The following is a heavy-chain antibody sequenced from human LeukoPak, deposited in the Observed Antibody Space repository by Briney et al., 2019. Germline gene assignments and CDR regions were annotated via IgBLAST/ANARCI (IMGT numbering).Heavy chain of an antibody. J-gene: IGHJ6*03. D-gene: IGHD3-10*02. CDR1: GGTFSSYA. V-gene: IGHV1-69*13. CDR3: ARGSLVRGVIITPGYYYYMDV. CDR2: IIPIFGTA. Sequence: GASMKVSCKASGGTFSSYAISWVRQAPGQGLEWMGGIIPIFGTANYAQKFQGRVTITADESTSTAYMELSSLRSEDTAVYYCARGSLVRGVIITPGYYYYMDVWGKGTTVTVSS.